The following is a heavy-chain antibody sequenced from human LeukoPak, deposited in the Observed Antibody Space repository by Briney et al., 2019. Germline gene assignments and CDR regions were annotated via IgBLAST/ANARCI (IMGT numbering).Heavy chain of an antibody. Sequence: ASVKVSCKASGYTFTGYYMHWVRQAPRQGLEWMGWINPNSGGTNYAQKFQGRVTMTRDTSISTAYMELSRLRSDDTAVYYCAREAVVPAATSFDYWGQGTPVTVSS. D-gene: IGHD2-2*01. V-gene: IGHV1-2*02. CDR3: AREAVVPAATSFDY. CDR1: GYTFTGYY. J-gene: IGHJ4*02. CDR2: INPNSGGT.